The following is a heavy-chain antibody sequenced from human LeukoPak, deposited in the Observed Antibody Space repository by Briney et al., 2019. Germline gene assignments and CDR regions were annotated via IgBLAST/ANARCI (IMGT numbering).Heavy chain of an antibody. CDR1: GGSITSNSYY. CDR2: IYYSGST. CDR3: ARDYYYESSGYHSFDY. D-gene: IGHD3-22*01. Sequence: PSETLSLTCTVSGGSITSNSYYWGWIRQAPGQGLEWIGSIYYSGSTYYNPSLKSRVTISVDTSKNQFSLKLSSVTAADTAVYYCARDYYYESSGYHSFDYWGQGTLVTVSS. J-gene: IGHJ4*02. V-gene: IGHV4-39*07.